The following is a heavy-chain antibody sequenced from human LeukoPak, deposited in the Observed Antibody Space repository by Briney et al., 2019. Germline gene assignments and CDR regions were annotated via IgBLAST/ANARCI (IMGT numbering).Heavy chain of an antibody. CDR3: ARKSSSGWYFDH. D-gene: IGHD6-19*01. Sequence: PSETLSLTCAVYGGSFSGYYWSWIRQPPGKGLEWIGEINHSGSTNYNPSLKSRVTISVDTSKNQFSLKLSSVTAADTAVYYCARKSSSGWYFDHWGQGTLVTVSS. CDR2: INHSGST. J-gene: IGHJ4*02. CDR1: GGSFSGYY. V-gene: IGHV4-34*01.